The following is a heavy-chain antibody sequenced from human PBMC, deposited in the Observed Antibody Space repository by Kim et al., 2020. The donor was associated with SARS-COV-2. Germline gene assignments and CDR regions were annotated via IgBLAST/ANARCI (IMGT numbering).Heavy chain of an antibody. CDR1: GFTFSSYE. CDR2: ISSSGSTI. J-gene: IGHJ6*02. Sequence: GGSLRLSCAASGFTFSSYEMNWVRQAPGKGLEWVSYISSSGSTIYYADSVKGRFTISRDNAKNSLYLQMNSLRAEDTAVYYCARDLWGYGMDVWGQGTTVTVSS. CDR3: ARDLWGYGMDV. V-gene: IGHV3-48*03. D-gene: IGHD3-16*01.